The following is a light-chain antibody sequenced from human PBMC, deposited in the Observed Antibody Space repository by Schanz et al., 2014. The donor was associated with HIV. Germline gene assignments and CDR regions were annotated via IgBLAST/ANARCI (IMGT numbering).Light chain of an antibody. CDR1: QSSSTY. CDR2: SAS. V-gene: IGKV3-11*01. J-gene: IGKJ3*01. CDR3: QQRSDWPPEVT. Sequence: EIVLTQSPGTLSLSPGERATLSCRASQSSSTYLAWYQQKPGQAPRLLIHSASSRATGIPDRFSGSGSGTDFTLTISSLEPEDFAVYYCQQRSDWPPEVTFGPGTKVDIK.